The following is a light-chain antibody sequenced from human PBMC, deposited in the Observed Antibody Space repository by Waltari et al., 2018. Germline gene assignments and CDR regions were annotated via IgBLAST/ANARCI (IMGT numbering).Light chain of an antibody. Sequence: DIQMTQSPSTLSASVGARVTITCRACESISNWLAWYQQTPGIAHKVLIHKASSLESGVPSRFSCSGSATEFTLTISNLQPDDFATYYCQQYDSFWTFGQGTKVEIK. CDR3: QQYDSFWT. V-gene: IGKV1-5*03. CDR1: ESISNW. CDR2: KAS. J-gene: IGKJ1*01.